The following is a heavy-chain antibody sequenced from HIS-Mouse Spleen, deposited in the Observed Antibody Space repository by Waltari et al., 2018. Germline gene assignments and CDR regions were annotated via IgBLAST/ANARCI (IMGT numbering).Heavy chain of an antibody. Sequence: QLQLQESGPGLVKPSETLSLTCTVSVGSISSRSYSWGWIRQPPGKGLEWIGSIYYSGSTYYNPSLKCRVTISVDTSKNQFSLKLSSVTAADTAVYYCAREIPYSSSWYDWYFDLWGRGTLVTVSS. CDR2: IYYSGST. J-gene: IGHJ2*01. D-gene: IGHD6-13*01. V-gene: IGHV4-39*07. CDR3: AREIPYSSSWYDWYFDL. CDR1: VGSISSRSYS.